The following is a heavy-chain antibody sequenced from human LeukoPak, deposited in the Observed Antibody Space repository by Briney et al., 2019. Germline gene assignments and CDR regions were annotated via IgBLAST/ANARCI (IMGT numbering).Heavy chain of an antibody. V-gene: IGHV4-59*12. CDR1: GDSINNSY. Sequence: SETLSLTCTVSGDSINNSYWTWIRQPPGKGLEWIGHIYYSGSTNYSPSLKSRVTISVDTSKNQFSLKLSSVTAADTAVYYCARDGGANYDFWSGYLNYFDYWGQGTLVTVSS. J-gene: IGHJ4*02. CDR3: ARDGGANYDFWSGYLNYFDY. D-gene: IGHD3-3*01. CDR2: IYYSGST.